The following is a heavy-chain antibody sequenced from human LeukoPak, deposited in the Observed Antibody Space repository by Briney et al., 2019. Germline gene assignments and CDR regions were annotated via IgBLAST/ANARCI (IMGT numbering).Heavy chain of an antibody. CDR3: ARESWGWQWLVFSRNYYYYGMDV. CDR2: MNPNSGNT. V-gene: IGHV1-8*02. J-gene: IGHJ6*02. CDR1: GGTFSSHA. Sequence: GASVKVSCKASGGTFSSHAINWVRQATGQGLEWMGWMNPNSGNTGYAQKFQGRVTMTRNTSISTAYMELSSLRSEDTAVYYCARESWGWQWLVFSRNYYYYGMDVWGQGTTVTVSS. D-gene: IGHD6-19*01.